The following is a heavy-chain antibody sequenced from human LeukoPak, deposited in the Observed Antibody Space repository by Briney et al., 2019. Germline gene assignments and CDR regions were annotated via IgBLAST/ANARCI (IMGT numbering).Heavy chain of an antibody. D-gene: IGHD2-2*01. CDR3: ATVGYCSSTSCFRPYTDY. Sequence: ASVKVSRKASGYTFTSYYMHWVRQAPGQGLEWMGIINPSGGSTSYAQKFQGRVTMTRDTSTSTVYMELSSLRSEDTAVYYCATVGYCSSTSCFRPYTDYWGQGTLVTVSS. V-gene: IGHV1-46*01. CDR2: INPSGGST. J-gene: IGHJ4*02. CDR1: GYTFTSYY.